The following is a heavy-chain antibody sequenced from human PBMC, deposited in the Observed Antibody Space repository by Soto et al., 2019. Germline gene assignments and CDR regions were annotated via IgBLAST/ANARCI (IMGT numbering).Heavy chain of an antibody. V-gene: IGHV1-18*01. CDR1: GYTFITYG. CDR2: ISTYNGNT. J-gene: IGHJ4*02. D-gene: IGHD3-22*01. CDR3: ARGPTDYYDNSANYFLDY. Sequence: QVQLVQSGAEVKKPGASVKVSCKASGYTFITYGVSWVRQAAGQGLDWLGWISTYNGNTRYAERLQDRVTMTTDTTTNTAYMELRNLRSDDTAVYYCARGPTDYYDNSANYFLDYWGQGTLVTVSS.